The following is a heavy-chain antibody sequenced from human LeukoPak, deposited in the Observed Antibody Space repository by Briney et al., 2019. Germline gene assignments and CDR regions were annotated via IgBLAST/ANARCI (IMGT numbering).Heavy chain of an antibody. D-gene: IGHD3-22*01. CDR1: GYTFTSYG. Sequence: ASVKVSCKASGYTFTSYGISWVRQAPGQGLEGMGWIRAYNGNTNYAQKLQGRVTMTTDTSTSTAYMELRSLRSDDTAVYYCARAVDTSQYYYDSSGSVDYWGQGTLVTVSS. CDR2: IRAYNGNT. CDR3: ARAVDTSQYYYDSSGSVDY. J-gene: IGHJ4*02. V-gene: IGHV1-18*01.